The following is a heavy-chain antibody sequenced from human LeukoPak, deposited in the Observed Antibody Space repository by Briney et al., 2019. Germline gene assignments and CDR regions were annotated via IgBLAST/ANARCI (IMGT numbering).Heavy chain of an antibody. D-gene: IGHD3-22*01. J-gene: IGHJ4*02. CDR2: IYTSGST. CDR3: ARDGYYYDSSGYRAMDY. CDR1: GGSISSYY. Sequence: SETLSLTCTVSGGSISSYYWSWLRQPAGKGLEWIGRIYTSGSTNYNPSLKSRVTMSVDTSKNQFSLKLSSVTAADTAVYYCARDGYYYDSSGYRAMDYWGQGTLVTVSS. V-gene: IGHV4-4*07.